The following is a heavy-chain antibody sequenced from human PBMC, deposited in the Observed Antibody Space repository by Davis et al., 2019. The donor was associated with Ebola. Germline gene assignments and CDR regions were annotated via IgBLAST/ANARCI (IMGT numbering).Heavy chain of an antibody. CDR3: ARHSSSWYGAFDI. CDR1: GGTFSSYA. J-gene: IGHJ3*02. Sequence: SVTVSCKASGGTFSSYAISWVRQAPGQGLEWMGGIIPIFGTANYAQKFQGRVTITADESTSTAYMELSSLRSEDTAVYYCARHSSSWYGAFDIWGQGTMVTVSS. CDR2: IIPIFGTA. D-gene: IGHD6-13*01. V-gene: IGHV1-69*13.